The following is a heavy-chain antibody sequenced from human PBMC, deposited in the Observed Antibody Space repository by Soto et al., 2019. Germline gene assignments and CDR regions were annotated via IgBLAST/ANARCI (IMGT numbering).Heavy chain of an antibody. CDR3: ARGQVGWYGDLTPYHRDMDV. D-gene: IGHD3-10*01. J-gene: IGHJ6*02. CDR1: GGSFDDFY. CDR2: ICHDGRT. Sequence: QVQLQQWGAGLLRPSETLSLTSAFYGGSFDDFYWSWVRQSPGKGGEWVGEICHDGRTNYSPSLPSRVSLSVDTSKDHVSLHLRSVTAADTGLYYCARGQVGWYGDLTPYHRDMDVWGEGTTVNASS. V-gene: IGHV4-34*02.